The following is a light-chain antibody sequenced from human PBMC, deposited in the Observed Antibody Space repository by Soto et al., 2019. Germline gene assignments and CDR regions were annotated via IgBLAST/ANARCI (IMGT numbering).Light chain of an antibody. CDR1: QSISSW. CDR2: KAS. V-gene: IGKV1-5*03. Sequence: DIQMTQSPSTLSASVGDRVTITCRASQSISSWLAWYQQKPGKAPKLLIYKASSLESGVPSRFSGSGSGTAFTLTIRSLQPDDFASYYCQQYNSYWTFGQGTKVEIK. CDR3: QQYNSYWT. J-gene: IGKJ1*01.